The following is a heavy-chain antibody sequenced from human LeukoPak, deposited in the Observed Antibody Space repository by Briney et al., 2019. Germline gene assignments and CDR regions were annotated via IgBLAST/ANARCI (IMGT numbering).Heavy chain of an antibody. V-gene: IGHV4-31*03. Sequence: NASETLSLTCSVSGASISSGDYFWTWIRQHPGKGLEWIGYIHYSGSTYYNPSLRSRMIISVDTSKNQFSLQLSSVTAADTAVYYCAHMVWEYVGGLDVWGQGTTVTVSS. J-gene: IGHJ6*02. CDR2: IHYSGST. CDR1: GASISSGDYF. D-gene: IGHD3-10*02. CDR3: AHMVWEYVGGLDV.